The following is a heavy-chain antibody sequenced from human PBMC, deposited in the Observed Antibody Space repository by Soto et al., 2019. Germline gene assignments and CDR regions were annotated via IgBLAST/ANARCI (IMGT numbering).Heavy chain of an antibody. Sequence: ASVKVSCKASGYTFTGYYMHWVRQAPGQGLEWMGWINPNSGGTNYAQKFQGRVTMTRDTSISTAYMELSRLRSDDTAVYYCARDLPVALWSRSYYYYYYGMDVWGQGTTVTVSS. CDR1: GYTFTGYY. D-gene: IGHD3-16*01. J-gene: IGHJ6*02. V-gene: IGHV1-2*02. CDR2: INPNSGGT. CDR3: ARDLPVALWSRSYYYYYYGMDV.